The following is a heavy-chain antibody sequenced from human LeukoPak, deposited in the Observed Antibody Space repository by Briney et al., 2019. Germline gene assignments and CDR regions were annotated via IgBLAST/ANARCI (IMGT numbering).Heavy chain of an antibody. Sequence: PGGSLRLSCAASGFTFSSYSMNWIRQAPGKGLEWVSYNSSSSSTIYYADSVKGRFTISRDNAKNSLYLQMNSLRAEDTAVYYCARSISALRYFDWLPPSYYFDYWGQGTLVTVSS. CDR2: NSSSSSTI. CDR3: ARSISALRYFDWLPPSYYFDY. V-gene: IGHV3-48*04. CDR1: GFTFSSYS. D-gene: IGHD3-9*01. J-gene: IGHJ4*02.